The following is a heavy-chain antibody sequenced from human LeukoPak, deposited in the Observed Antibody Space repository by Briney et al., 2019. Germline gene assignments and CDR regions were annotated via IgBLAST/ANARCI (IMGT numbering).Heavy chain of an antibody. J-gene: IGHJ4*02. V-gene: IGHV3-66*01. CDR1: GFSLSGYA. D-gene: IGHD4-23*01. CDR2: IYSGGST. CDR3: ARAAGWAAGNDY. Sequence: GGSLRLSCAASGFSLSGYAMSWVRQAPGKGLEWVSVIYSGGSTYYADSVKGRFTISRDNSKNTLYLQMNSLRAEDTAVYYCARAAGWAAGNDYWGQGTLVTVSS.